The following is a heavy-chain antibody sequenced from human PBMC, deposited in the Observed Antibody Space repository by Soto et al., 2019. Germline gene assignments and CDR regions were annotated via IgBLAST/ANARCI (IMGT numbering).Heavy chain of an antibody. D-gene: IGHD3-22*01. J-gene: IGHJ4*02. CDR1: GFIFNSYS. V-gene: IGHV3-48*01. Sequence: ESVGGLVQPGGSLRLSCVASGFIFNSYSVNWVRQAPGKGLEWISYINSGSTSVFYADSVKGRFTISRDNAKNSLYLQMNSLRAEDTAVYYCGSSASPDAYWGQGTLVTVSS. CDR2: INSGSTSV. CDR3: GSSASPDAY.